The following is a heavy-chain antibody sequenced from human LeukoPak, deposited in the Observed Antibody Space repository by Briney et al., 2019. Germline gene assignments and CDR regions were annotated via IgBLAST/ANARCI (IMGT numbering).Heavy chain of an antibody. CDR1: GFTFSSFA. D-gene: IGHD2-2*01. CDR2: ISGSGGST. V-gene: IGHV3-23*01. CDR3: AKVGGLYVVVAGGDAFDI. Sequence: PGGSLRLSCAASGFTFSSFAMSWVRQAPGKGLEWVSTISGSGGSTYYADSVKGRFTISRDNSKNTLHLQMNSLRAEDTAVYYCAKVGGLYVVVAGGDAFDIWGQGTMVTVSS. J-gene: IGHJ3*02.